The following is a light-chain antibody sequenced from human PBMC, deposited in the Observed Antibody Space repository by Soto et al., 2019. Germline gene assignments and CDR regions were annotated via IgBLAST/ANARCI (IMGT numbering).Light chain of an antibody. J-gene: IGKJ5*01. V-gene: IGKV1-9*01. CDR3: QQFKNYGT. CDR1: QGIGSD. CDR2: AAS. Sequence: PMSQSPSILSGCVEDRVTRXCRASQGIGSDMGWYQQTKGEAPKHLFYAASTLHSGVTSMFGGSGSGTDFTFTISSLEPEDFATYECQQFKNYGTFGQGTRLEIK.